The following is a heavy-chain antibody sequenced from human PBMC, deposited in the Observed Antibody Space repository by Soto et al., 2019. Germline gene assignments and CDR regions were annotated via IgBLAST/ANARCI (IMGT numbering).Heavy chain of an antibody. V-gene: IGHV4-31*03. D-gene: IGHD1-1*01. J-gene: IGHJ5*02. CDR1: GGSISSGGYY. CDR3: SYLLLADHAGTLVP. CDR2: IYYSGST. Sequence: SETLSLTCTVSGGSISSGGYYWSWIRQHPGKGLKWIGYIYYSGSTNYNPSLKSRVTISVDTSKNQFSLKLSSVTAADTAVYYFSYLLLADHAGTLVPWGQGTLVTVSS.